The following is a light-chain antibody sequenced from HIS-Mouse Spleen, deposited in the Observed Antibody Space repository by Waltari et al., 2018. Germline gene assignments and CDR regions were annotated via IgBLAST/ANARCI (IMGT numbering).Light chain of an antibody. CDR2: EGS. CDR3: CSYAGSSTWV. J-gene: IGLJ3*02. V-gene: IGLV2-23*01. Sequence: QSALTQPASVSGSPGQSITISCTGTSSDVGSYNLVSWYQQHPGKAPKLMIYEGSKRASGVSNRFSGYKSGNTASLTISGRQAEDEADYYCCSYAGSSTWVFGGGTKLTVL. CDR1: SSDVGSYNL.